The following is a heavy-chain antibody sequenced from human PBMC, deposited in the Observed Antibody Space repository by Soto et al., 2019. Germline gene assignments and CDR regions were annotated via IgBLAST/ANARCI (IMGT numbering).Heavy chain of an antibody. CDR1: GFTVSSNY. CDR3: ARDHNWGNAFDI. D-gene: IGHD7-27*01. Sequence: GGSLRLSCAASGFTVSSNYMSWVRQAPGKGLEWVSVIYSGGSTYYADSVKGRFTISRGNSKNTLYLQMNSLRAEDTAVYYCARDHNWGNAFDIWGQGTMVTVSS. J-gene: IGHJ3*02. V-gene: IGHV3-53*01. CDR2: IYSGGST.